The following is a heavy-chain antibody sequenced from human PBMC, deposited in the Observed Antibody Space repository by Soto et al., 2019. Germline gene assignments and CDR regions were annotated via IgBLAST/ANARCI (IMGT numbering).Heavy chain of an antibody. CDR2: INPGSGSA. V-gene: IGHV1-46*01. CDR1: GYRFTTYY. D-gene: IGHD1-26*01. Sequence: ASVKVSCKTSGYRFTTYYIHWVRQAPGQGLEWMGVINPGSGSANYAQKFKGRLTMTADTSTNTVYMDLSSLTSEDTAVYYCARPTAVGATVRYLFDYWRQGTLVTVSS. CDR3: ARPTAVGATVRYLFDY. J-gene: IGHJ4*01.